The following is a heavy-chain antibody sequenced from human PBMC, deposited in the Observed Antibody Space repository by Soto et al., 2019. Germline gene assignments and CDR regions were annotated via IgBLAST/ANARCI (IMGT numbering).Heavy chain of an antibody. CDR2: IYPGDSDT. Sequence: GESLKISCKGSGYSFTSYWIGWVRQMPGKGLEWMGIIYPGDSDTRYSPSFQGQVTISADKSISTAYLQWSSLKASDTAMYYCARHIREAGYCSGGSCQSYYYYGMDVWGQGTTVTVSS. CDR3: ARHIREAGYCSGGSCQSYYYYGMDV. V-gene: IGHV5-51*01. D-gene: IGHD2-15*01. J-gene: IGHJ6*02. CDR1: GYSFTSYW.